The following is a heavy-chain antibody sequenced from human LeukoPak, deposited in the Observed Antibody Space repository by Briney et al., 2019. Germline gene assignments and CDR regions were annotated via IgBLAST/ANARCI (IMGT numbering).Heavy chain of an antibody. J-gene: IGHJ4*02. V-gene: IGHV4-59*01. Sequence: PSETLSLTCNVSGGSISSYYWSWIRQPPGKGGEWIGDIYYSGRTNYSPSLKSRVTISVDTSKNQFSLKLSSVTAADTAVYYCARLILSGYFDYWGQGTLVTVSS. CDR1: GGSISSYY. CDR2: IYYSGRT. CDR3: ARLILSGYFDY.